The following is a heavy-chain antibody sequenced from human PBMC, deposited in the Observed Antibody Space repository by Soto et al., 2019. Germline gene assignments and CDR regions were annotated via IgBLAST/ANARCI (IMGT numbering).Heavy chain of an antibody. CDR2: MNPNSGNT. CDR3: ARGLGLGYCGVGSCSQFDY. Sequence: GASVKVSCKASGYPFTPYDVHWVRQATGQGLEWMGWMNPNSGNTGYAQKFQGRVTMTRNTSIGTAYMELSSLRSEDTAVYYCARGLGLGYCGVGSCSQFDYWGQGTLVTVSS. D-gene: IGHD2-15*01. J-gene: IGHJ4*02. CDR1: GYPFTPYD. V-gene: IGHV1-8*01.